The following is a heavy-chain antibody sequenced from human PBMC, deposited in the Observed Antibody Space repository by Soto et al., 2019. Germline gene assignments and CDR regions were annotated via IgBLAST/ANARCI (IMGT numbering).Heavy chain of an antibody. V-gene: IGHV5-51*01. D-gene: IGHD3-22*01. CDR2: IYPGDSDT. Sequence: GESLKISCKGSGYSFTSYWIGWVRQMPGKGLEWMGIIYPGDSDTRYGPSFQGQVTISADKSISTAYLQWSSLKASDTAMDYCARHPLGVIQDGSPEKDGMDVWGQGTTVTLSS. CDR3: ARHPLGVIQDGSPEKDGMDV. J-gene: IGHJ6*02. CDR1: GYSFTSYW.